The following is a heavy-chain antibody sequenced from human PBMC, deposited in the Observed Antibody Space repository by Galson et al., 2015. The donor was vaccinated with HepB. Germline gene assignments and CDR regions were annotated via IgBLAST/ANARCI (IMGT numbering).Heavy chain of an antibody. J-gene: IGHJ6*02. V-gene: IGHV3-23*01. CDR3: VRGAPGDCSSTSCALMDV. Sequence: SLRLSCAASGFTFSRSDMHWVRQVTGTGLEWVSTIYVSSGTTFYADSVKGRFTISRDNSKNTMYLQMNGLRAEDSAVYFCVRGAPGDCSSTSCALMDVWGQGTTVTVSS. D-gene: IGHD2-2*01. CDR1: GFTFSRSD. CDR2: IYVSSGTT.